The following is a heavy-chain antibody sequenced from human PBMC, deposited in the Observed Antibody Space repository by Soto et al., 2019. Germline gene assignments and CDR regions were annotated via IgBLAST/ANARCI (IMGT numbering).Heavy chain of an antibody. Sequence: EVELLESGGGLVQPGGSLRLSCTASGFMFNNSAMTWVRQAPGQGLQWVASVSDNGGSRGGTYYADSVKGRFTISRDNGKSSLYLQMDSLRAEDTALYYCVRQQYDFLVDPWGQGTLVTVSS. CDR3: VRQQYDFLVDP. CDR2: VSDNGGSRGGT. V-gene: IGHV3-23*01. D-gene: IGHD4-4*01. CDR1: GFMFNNSA. J-gene: IGHJ5*02.